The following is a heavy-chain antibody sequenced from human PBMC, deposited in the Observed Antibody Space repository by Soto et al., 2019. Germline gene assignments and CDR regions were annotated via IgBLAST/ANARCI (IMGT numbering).Heavy chain of an antibody. CDR1: GYTFTSYG. D-gene: IGHD3-3*01. CDR2: ISAYNGNT. V-gene: IGHV1-18*01. J-gene: IGHJ4*02. Sequence: PGASVKVSCKASGYTFTSYGISWVRQAPGQGLEWMGWISAYNGNTNYAQKLQGRVTMTTDTSTSTAYMELRSLRSDDTAVYYCARDPRIHYDFWSGPFDYWGQGTLVTVSS. CDR3: ARDPRIHYDFWSGPFDY.